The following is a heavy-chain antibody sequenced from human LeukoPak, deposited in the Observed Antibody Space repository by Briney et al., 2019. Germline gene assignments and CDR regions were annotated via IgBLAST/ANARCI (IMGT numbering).Heavy chain of an antibody. D-gene: IGHD5-18*01. CDR3: AKARKRGYAYGSVDS. CDR1: GFIFDDYT. Sequence: GGSLRLSCAASGFIFDDYTMHWVRQAPAKGPEWVSVISWDGGNSFYADSVKGRFTVSRDNNRKSLYLQMHSLRPEDTAFYYCAKARKRGYAYGSVDSWGQGTLVTVSS. CDR2: ISWDGGNS. V-gene: IGHV3-43*01. J-gene: IGHJ4*02.